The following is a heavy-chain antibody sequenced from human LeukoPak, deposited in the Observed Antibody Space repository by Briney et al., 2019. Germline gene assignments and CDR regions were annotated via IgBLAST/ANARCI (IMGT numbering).Heavy chain of an antibody. Sequence: PGRSLRLSCAASGFTFSSYAMHWVRQAPGKGLEWVSVIYSGGSTYYADSVKGRFTISRDNSKNTLYLQMNSLRAEDTAVYYCARSVVVAAIGIYYFDYWGQGTLVTVSS. D-gene: IGHD2-15*01. CDR3: ARSVVVAAIGIYYFDY. V-gene: IGHV3-53*01. CDR2: IYSGGST. J-gene: IGHJ4*02. CDR1: GFTFSSYA.